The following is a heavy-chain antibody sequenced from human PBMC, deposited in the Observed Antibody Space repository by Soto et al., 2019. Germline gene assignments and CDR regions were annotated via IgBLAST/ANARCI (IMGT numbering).Heavy chain of an antibody. Sequence: PGGSLRLSCSASGFLFSSYAMHWVRQAPGKGLEYVSAISNNGGDTYYADSVKGRFTISRDNSKNTLYLHMSSLRDDDTATYYCVNSYYFASGSSFDNWGQGTLVTVSS. CDR1: GFLFSSYA. D-gene: IGHD3-10*01. CDR3: VNSYYFASGSSFDN. CDR2: ISNNGGDT. J-gene: IGHJ4*02. V-gene: IGHV3-64D*06.